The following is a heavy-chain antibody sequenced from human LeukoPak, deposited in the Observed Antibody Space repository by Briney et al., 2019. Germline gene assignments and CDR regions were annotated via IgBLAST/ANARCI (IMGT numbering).Heavy chain of an antibody. CDR3: ARVAATLANWFDP. D-gene: IGHD2-15*01. V-gene: IGHV1-18*01. CDR2: ISAYNGNT. Sequence: ASVKVSCKASGGTFSSYAISWVRQAPGQGLEWMGWISAYNGNTNYAQKLQGRVTMTTDTSTSTAYMELRSLRSDDTAVYYCARVAATLANWFDPWGQGTLVTVSS. CDR1: GGTFSSYA. J-gene: IGHJ5*02.